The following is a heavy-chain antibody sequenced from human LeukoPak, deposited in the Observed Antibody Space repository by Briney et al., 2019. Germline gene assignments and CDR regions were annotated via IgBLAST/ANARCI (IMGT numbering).Heavy chain of an antibody. V-gene: IGHV3-23*01. CDR1: GFTFSSYA. D-gene: IGHD1-26*01. Sequence: GGSLRLSCAASGFTFSSYAMSWVRQAPGKGLEWVSSSGRSGGSTYYAASVKGRFTISRDNSKNTLYLQMNSLRAEDTPIYYCAKEWELLAYYWGQGTLVTVSS. CDR3: AKEWELLAYY. J-gene: IGHJ4*02. CDR2: SGRSGGST.